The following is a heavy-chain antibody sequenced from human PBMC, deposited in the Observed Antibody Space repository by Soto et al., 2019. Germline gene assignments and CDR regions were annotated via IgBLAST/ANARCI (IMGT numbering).Heavy chain of an antibody. V-gene: IGHV4-34*01. D-gene: IGHD3-22*01. CDR1: GGSFSGYY. CDR2: INHSGST. Sequence: QVQLQRWGAGLLKPSETLSLTCAVYGGSFSGYYWSWIRQPPGKGLEWIGEINHSGSTNYNPSLKSRVTISVDTSKNQFSLKLSSVTAADTAVYYCARVADSSGYYYDYWGQGTLVTVSS. J-gene: IGHJ4*02. CDR3: ARVADSSGYYYDY.